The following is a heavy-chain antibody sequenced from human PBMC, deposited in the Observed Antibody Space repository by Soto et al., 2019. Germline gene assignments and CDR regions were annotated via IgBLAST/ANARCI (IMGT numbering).Heavy chain of an antibody. CDR2: ISTDGSST. CDR1: GFTFSSFG. V-gene: IGHV3-74*01. CDR3: ARATGSNHPFDY. J-gene: IGHJ4*02. Sequence: GGSLRLSCSASGFTFSSFGMHWVRQGPGKGLVWVSRISTDGSSTTYADSVKGRFTISRDNAKNTLYLQMNSLSADDTAVYYCARATGSNHPFDYWGQGTLVTVSS. D-gene: IGHD2-2*01.